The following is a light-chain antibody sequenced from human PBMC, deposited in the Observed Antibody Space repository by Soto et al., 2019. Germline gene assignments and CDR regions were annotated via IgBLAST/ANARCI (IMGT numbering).Light chain of an antibody. Sequence: QSALTQPASVSGSPGQSITISCTGTTIDIGDYNYVSWYQQHPGEAPKLMIFDVSNRPSGVSNRFSGSKSGNTASLTISGLQAEDEADYYCSSYVSSSTLFVFGSGTQLTVL. CDR2: DVS. CDR1: TIDIGDYNY. J-gene: IGLJ1*01. CDR3: SSYVSSSTLFV. V-gene: IGLV2-14*03.